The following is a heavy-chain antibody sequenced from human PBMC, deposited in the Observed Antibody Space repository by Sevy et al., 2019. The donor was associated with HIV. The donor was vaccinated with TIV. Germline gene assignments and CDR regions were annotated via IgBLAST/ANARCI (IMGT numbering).Heavy chain of an antibody. V-gene: IGHV3-7*01. D-gene: IGHD1-1*01. CDR1: GFTFTNFW. CDR3: AWNSGY. CDR2: VNNDGSGQ. Sequence: GGSLRLSCAASGFTFTNFWMSWVRQAPGKGLEWVANVNNDGSGQKYADSVKGRFIISRDNAKNSLYLQMNSLRTEDTAVYYCAWNSGYWGQGTLVTVSS. J-gene: IGHJ4*02.